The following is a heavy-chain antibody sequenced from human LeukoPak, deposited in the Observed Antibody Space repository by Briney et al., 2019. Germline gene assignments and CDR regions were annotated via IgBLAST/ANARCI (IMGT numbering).Heavy chain of an antibody. V-gene: IGHV1-2*02. Sequence: ASVKVSCKASGHTFTGYYMHWVRQAPGQGLEWMGWINPNSGGTNYAQKFQGRVTMTRDTSISTAYMELSRLRSDDTAVYYCARNGDYAYYYYYYMDVWGKGTTVTVSS. CDR2: INPNSGGT. D-gene: IGHD4-17*01. CDR1: GHTFTGYY. CDR3: ARNGDYAYYYYYYMDV. J-gene: IGHJ6*03.